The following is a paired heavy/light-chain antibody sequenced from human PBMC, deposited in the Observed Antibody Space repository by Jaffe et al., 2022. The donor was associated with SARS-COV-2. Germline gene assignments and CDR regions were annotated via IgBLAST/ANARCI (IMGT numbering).Heavy chain of an antibody. J-gene: IGHJ4*02. D-gene: IGHD3-22*01. CDR2: IYTSGST. Sequence: QVQLQESGPGLVKPSETLSLTCTVSGGSISSYYWSWIRQPAGKGLEWIGRIYTSGSTNYNPSLKSRVTMSVDTSKNQFSLKLSSVTAADTAVYYCAREDPNYYDSSGYYDYWGQGTLVTVSS. V-gene: IGHV4-4*07. CDR1: GGSISSYY. CDR3: AREDPNYYDSSGYYDY.
Light chain of an antibody. Sequence: DIQMTQSPSSLSASVGDRVTITCRASQSISSYLNWYQQKPGKAPKLLIYAASSLQSGVPSRFSGSGSGTDFTLTISSLQPEDFATYYCQQSYSTSTFGQGTKVEIK. CDR3: QQSYSTST. CDR2: AAS. V-gene: IGKV1-39*01. CDR1: QSISSY. J-gene: IGKJ1*01.